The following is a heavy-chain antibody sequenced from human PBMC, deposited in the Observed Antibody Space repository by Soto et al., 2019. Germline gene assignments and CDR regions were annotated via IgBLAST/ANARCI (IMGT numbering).Heavy chain of an antibody. CDR3: ASDTSPMQRWPLMDWYFDL. Sequence: QVQLVQSGAEVKKPGASVKVSCKASGYTFTSYGISWVRQAPGQGLEWMGWISASNGNTNYAQKLQGRVTMTTDTSPSKAYMELGSLRAEDTAVYDCASDTSPMQRWPLMDWYFDLWGRGTLVTVSS. CDR2: ISASNGNT. D-gene: IGHD2-8*01. CDR1: GYTFTSYG. J-gene: IGHJ2*01. V-gene: IGHV1-18*01.